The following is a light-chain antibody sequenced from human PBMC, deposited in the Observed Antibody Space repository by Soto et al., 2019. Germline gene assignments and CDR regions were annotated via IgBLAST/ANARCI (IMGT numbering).Light chain of an antibody. CDR1: QSVATY. Sequence: EIVLTQSPATLSLSPGERATLSCRASQSVATYLAWYQQKPGQAPRLLIYDTSNRATGIPARFSGSGSGTDFTLTISSLEPEDFALYYCQQRNNWPPIFTFGPGTKVEIK. CDR3: QQRNNWPPIFT. CDR2: DTS. J-gene: IGKJ3*01. V-gene: IGKV3-11*01.